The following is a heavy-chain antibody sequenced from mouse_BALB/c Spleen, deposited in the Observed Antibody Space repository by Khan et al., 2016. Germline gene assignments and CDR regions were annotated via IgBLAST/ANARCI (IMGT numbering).Heavy chain of an antibody. CDR1: GYSITSDYA. J-gene: IGHJ2*01. CDR2: ISYSGST. Sequence: EVKLLEPGPGLVKPSQSLSLTCTVTGYSITSDYAWNWIRQFPGNKLEWMGYISYSGSTSYNPSLKSRISITRDTSKNQFFLQLNSVTTEDTATYYCARSIMANWGQGTTLTVSS. V-gene: IGHV3-2*02. CDR3: ARSIMAN.